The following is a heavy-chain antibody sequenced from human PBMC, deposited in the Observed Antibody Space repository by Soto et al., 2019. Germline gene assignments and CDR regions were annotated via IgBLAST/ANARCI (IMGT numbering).Heavy chain of an antibody. D-gene: IGHD1-26*01. V-gene: IGHV4-30-2*01. Sequence: TSETLSLTCAVSCGSISSRGYSWNWIRQPPGKGLEWIGDDHHSGRTYYNPSLKSRVTISVDKSKNHFSLKLSSVTAADTAVYYCARSEATGLDHWGQGTLVTVSS. J-gene: IGHJ4*02. CDR2: DHHSGRT. CDR3: ARSEATGLDH. CDR1: CGSISSRGYS.